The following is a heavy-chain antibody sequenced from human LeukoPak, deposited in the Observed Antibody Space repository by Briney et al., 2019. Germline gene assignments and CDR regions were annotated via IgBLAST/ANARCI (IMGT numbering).Heavy chain of an antibody. CDR2: IRSKAHGGTT. CDR1: GFTFGDYA. CDR3: TRGGPYGSGSYYFDY. J-gene: IGHJ4*02. D-gene: IGHD6-19*01. Sequence: GGSLRLSCTASGFTFGDYAMSWVRQAPGKGLEWVGFIRSKAHGGTTEYAASVKGRFTISRDDSKSIAYLQMNSLKTEDTAVYYCTRGGPYGSGSYYFDYWGQGTLVTVSS. V-gene: IGHV3-49*04.